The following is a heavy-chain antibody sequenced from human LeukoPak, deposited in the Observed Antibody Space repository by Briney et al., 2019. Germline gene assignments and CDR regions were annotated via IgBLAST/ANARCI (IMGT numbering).Heavy chain of an antibody. CDR2: ISGSGGST. V-gene: IGHV3-23*01. CDR3: ASHNYHYYGSGTYYQPFHY. D-gene: IGHD3-10*01. CDR1: GFTFSSYA. Sequence: GGSLRLSCAASGFTFSSYAMSWVRQAPGKGLEWVSAISGSGGSTYYADSVKGRFTVSRDNSKNTLYLQMNSLRAEDTAVYYCASHNYHYYGSGTYYQPFHYWGQGTLVTVSS. J-gene: IGHJ4*02.